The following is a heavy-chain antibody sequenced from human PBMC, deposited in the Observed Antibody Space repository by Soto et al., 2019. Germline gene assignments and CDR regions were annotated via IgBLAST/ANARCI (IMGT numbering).Heavy chain of an antibody. CDR1: GFTFSDHY. J-gene: IGHJ2*01. Sequence: EVQLVESGGGLVQPGGSLRLSCAASGFTFSDHYMDWVRQAPGKGLEWVGRTRNKANSYNTEYAASVKGRFTISRDDSKNSLYLQRNSRKTEDTAVYYCARGYCSNGVCYRYIDLGGRGTLVTVSS. CDR3: ARGYCSNGVCYRYIDL. D-gene: IGHD2-8*01. CDR2: TRNKANSYNT. V-gene: IGHV3-72*01.